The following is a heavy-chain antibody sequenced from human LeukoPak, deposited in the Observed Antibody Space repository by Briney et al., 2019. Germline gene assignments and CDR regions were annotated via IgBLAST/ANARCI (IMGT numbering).Heavy chain of an antibody. CDR3: ARHSDAGYCSSSSCYEGWFDP. Sequence: SETLSLTCTVSGGSISSSSYYWGWIRQPPGKGLEWIGSIYYSGSTYYNPSLKSRVTISVDTSKNQFSLKLSSVTAADTAVYYCARHSDAGYCSSSSCYEGWFDPWGQGTLVTVSS. J-gene: IGHJ5*02. D-gene: IGHD2-2*01. CDR2: IYYSGST. CDR1: GGSISSSSYY. V-gene: IGHV4-39*01.